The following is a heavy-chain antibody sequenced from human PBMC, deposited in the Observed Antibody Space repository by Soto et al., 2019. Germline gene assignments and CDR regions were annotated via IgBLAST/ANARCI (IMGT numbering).Heavy chain of an antibody. CDR3: ARAAGCHSGGGHWSDP. V-gene: IGHV4-38-2*02. CDR2: ISHSGTS. CDR1: GYSISSGYY. Sequence: SETLSLTCTVSGYSISSGYYWSWIRQTPGKGLEWIGSISHSGTSFYNPSLRSRVTISMDTSNNHFSLKLNSLTATDTAVYYCARAAGCHSGGGHWSDPWGQETLVTVSS. J-gene: IGHJ5*02. D-gene: IGHD3-10*01.